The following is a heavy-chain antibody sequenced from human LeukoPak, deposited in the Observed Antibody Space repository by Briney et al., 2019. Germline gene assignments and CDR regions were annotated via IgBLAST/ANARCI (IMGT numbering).Heavy chain of an antibody. CDR3: ARAPRGEFAWGHRFDY. CDR1: GFIFNQYF. V-gene: IGHV3-11*01. J-gene: IGHJ4*02. CDR2: ISTSGGTT. D-gene: IGHD3-10*01. Sequence: PGGSLRLSCAASGFIFNQYFMGWVRQAPGMGPEWVSYISTSGGTTYYSDSVRGRFTISRDNGKNSLFLQLNRLKAEDTAVYYCARAPRGEFAWGHRFDYWGQGIPVTVSS.